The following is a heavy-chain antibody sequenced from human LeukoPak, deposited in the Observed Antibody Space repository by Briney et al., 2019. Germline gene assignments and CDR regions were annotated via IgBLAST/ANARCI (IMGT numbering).Heavy chain of an antibody. V-gene: IGHV4-59*11. D-gene: IGHD3-10*01. CDR1: GGPISTHY. CDR3: ARGATFRGTYYMDV. CDR2: NDYSGST. Sequence: SETLSLTCIVSGGPISTHYWSCSRQPPGKGLEGIGYNDYSGSTNYNPSLKSRVTISVDTSKNQFSLKLNSVPAADTAVYYCARGATFRGTYYMDVWGKGTTVTVSS. J-gene: IGHJ6*03.